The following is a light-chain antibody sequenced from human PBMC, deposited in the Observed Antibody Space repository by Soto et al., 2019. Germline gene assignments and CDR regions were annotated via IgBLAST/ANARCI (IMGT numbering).Light chain of an antibody. CDR1: QDTFIY. J-gene: IGKJ4*01. CDR2: DAS. Sequence: DIQLTQSPSSLSAFVGDRVTITCQASQDTFIYLNWYQQKPGKAPKLLIYDASYLETGVPSRFSGSGSGTQFTFTISSLQPEDIATYYCQQYNNLGLTFGGGTKVEIK. V-gene: IGKV1-33*01. CDR3: QQYNNLGLT.